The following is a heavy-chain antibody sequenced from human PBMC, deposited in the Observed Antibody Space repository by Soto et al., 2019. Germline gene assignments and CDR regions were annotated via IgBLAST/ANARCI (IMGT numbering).Heavy chain of an antibody. CDR1: GFTFSSYS. Sequence: GGSLRLSCAASGFTFSSYSMNWVRQAPGKGLEWVSSISSSSSYIYYADSVKGRFTISRDNAKNSLYLQMNSLRAEDTAVYYCARDLSTYYYDSSGYYPGYWGQGTLVTVSS. CDR3: ARDLSTYYYDSSGYYPGY. CDR2: ISSSSSYI. V-gene: IGHV3-21*01. J-gene: IGHJ4*02. D-gene: IGHD3-22*01.